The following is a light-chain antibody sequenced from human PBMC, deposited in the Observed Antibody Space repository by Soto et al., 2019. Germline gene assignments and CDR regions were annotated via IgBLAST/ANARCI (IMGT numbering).Light chain of an antibody. V-gene: IGKV3-20*01. J-gene: IGKJ1*01. Sequence: IVLTQSPGTLSLSRGGRATLSCRASQSLSSSQLAWYQQKPGQAPRLLIHDASSRATGISDRFTGSGSGTDFTLTITTLQPEDFAVYYCQQDGCSPRTFGLGSKVDIK. CDR2: DAS. CDR1: QSLSSSQ. CDR3: QQDGCSPRT.